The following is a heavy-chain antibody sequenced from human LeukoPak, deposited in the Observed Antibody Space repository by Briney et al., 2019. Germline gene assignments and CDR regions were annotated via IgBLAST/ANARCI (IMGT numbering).Heavy chain of an antibody. CDR2: IRSKAYGGTT. V-gene: IGHV3-49*03. J-gene: IGHJ4*02. CDR3: TLRDLGSYDLRVY. Sequence: GGSLRLSCTASGFTFGDYAMSWFRQAPGKGLEWVGFIRSKAYGGTTEYAASVKGRFTISRDDSKSIAYLQMNSLKTEDTAVYYCTLRDLGSYDLRVYWGQGTLVTVSS. D-gene: IGHD1-26*01. CDR1: GFTFGDYA.